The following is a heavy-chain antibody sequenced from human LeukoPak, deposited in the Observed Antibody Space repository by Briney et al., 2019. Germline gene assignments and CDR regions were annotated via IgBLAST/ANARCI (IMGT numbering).Heavy chain of an antibody. CDR1: GYTFTGYY. J-gene: IGHJ6*02. Sequence: ASVNVSCKASGYTFTGYYIHWVGQAPGQGLEWMGWINPNSGGTNYAQKFQGRVTMTRDTSISTAYMELSRLRSDDTAVYYCARVAAAAGSYYGMDVWGQGTTVTVSS. D-gene: IGHD6-13*01. V-gene: IGHV1-2*02. CDR2: INPNSGGT. CDR3: ARVAAAAGSYYGMDV.